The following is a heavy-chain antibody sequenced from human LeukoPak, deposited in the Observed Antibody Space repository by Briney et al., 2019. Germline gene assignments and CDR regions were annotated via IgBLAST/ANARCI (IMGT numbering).Heavy chain of an antibody. CDR2: ISYDGSNK. V-gene: IGHV3-30*18. D-gene: IGHD3-10*01. J-gene: IGHJ6*02. CDR1: GFTFSSYA. Sequence: GGSLRLSCAASGFTFSSYAMSWVRQAPGKGLEWVAVISYDGSNKYYADSVKGRFTISRDNSKNTLYLQMNSLRAEDTAVYYCAKDQGILWFGEFHYYYYGMDVWGQGTTVTVSS. CDR3: AKDQGILWFGEFHYYYYGMDV.